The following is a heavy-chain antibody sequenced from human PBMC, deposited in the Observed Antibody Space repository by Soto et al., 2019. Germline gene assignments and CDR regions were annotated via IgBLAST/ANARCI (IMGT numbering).Heavy chain of an antibody. D-gene: IGHD2-8*01. J-gene: IGHJ4*02. CDR3: AHSSGYCTNGVCSSNFDY. CDR1: GFSLSTSGVG. V-gene: IGHV2-5*02. Sequence: SGPTLVNPTQTLTLTCTFSGFSLSTSGVGVGWIRKPPGKALEWLALIYWDDDKRYSPSLKSRLTITKNTSKNQVVLTMTNMDPVDTATYYCAHSSGYCTNGVCSSNFDYWGQGTLVTVSS. CDR2: IYWDDDK.